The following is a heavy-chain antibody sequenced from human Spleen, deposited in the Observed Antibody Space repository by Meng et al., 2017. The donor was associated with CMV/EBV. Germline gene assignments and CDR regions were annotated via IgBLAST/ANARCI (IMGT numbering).Heavy chain of an antibody. J-gene: IGHJ4*02. V-gene: IGHV3-23*01. CDR2: ISGSGGST. CDR3: AKGGGITMIVVVIRYYFDY. D-gene: IGHD3-22*01. CDR1: GFTFANYE. Sequence: GESLKISCTASGFTFANYEMNWVRQAPGKGLEWVSAISGSGGSTYYADSVKGRFTISRDNSKNTLYLQMNSLRAEDTAVYYCAKGGGITMIVVVIRYYFDYWGQGTLVTVSS.